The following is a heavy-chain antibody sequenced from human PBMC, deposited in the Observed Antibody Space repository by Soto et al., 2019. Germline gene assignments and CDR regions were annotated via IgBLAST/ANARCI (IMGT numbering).Heavy chain of an antibody. J-gene: IGHJ6*02. D-gene: IGHD2-21*01. CDR3: ARLIRDYYYYGMDV. CDR1: GDPISSSKW. Sequence: SETLSLTCAVSGDPISSSKWWTWVRQTPGKGLEWIGKIDQNGITNYNPSLESRVTILKDNSKNQLSLKLTSVTAVDSAVYYCARLIRDYYYYGMDVWGQGATVTVSS. V-gene: IGHV4-4*02. CDR2: IDQNGIT.